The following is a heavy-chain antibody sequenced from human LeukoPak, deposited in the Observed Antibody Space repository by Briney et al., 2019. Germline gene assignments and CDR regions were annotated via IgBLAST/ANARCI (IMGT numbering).Heavy chain of an antibody. V-gene: IGHV4-59*01. CDR2: IYYSGNT. J-gene: IGHJ4*02. Sequence: PSETLSLTCTVSGGSISSYYWSWIRQPPGKGLEWIGYIYYSGNTNYNPSLKSRVTILIDTSKNQFSLKMSSVTAADTAVYYCARGGSYGAYLDYWGQGALVIVSS. CDR3: ARGGSYGAYLDY. CDR1: GGSISSYY. D-gene: IGHD1-26*01.